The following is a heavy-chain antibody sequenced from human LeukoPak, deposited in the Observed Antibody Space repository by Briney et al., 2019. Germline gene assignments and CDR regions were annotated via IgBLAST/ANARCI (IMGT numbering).Heavy chain of an antibody. J-gene: IGHJ4*02. CDR1: GFTFSSFG. D-gene: IGHD6-19*01. CDR3: ARAVVGKEDLDY. V-gene: IGHV3-30*03. Sequence: PGRPLRLSCAASGFTFSSFGMHWVRQAPGKGLEWVAVSHDGSTKYYADSVRGRFIISRDNSKNTLYLQMDTLGAEDTAVYYCARAVVGKEDLDYWGQGTLVTVSS. CDR2: SHDGSTK.